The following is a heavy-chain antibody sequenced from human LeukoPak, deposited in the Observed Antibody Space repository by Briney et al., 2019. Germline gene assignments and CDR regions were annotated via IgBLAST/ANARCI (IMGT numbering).Heavy chain of an antibody. V-gene: IGHV1-69*13. Sequence: ASVKVSCKASGSAFSGYTITWVRQAPGQGLEWVGGIITNLASTNYAQKFQGRVTISVDDSTSTAYMQLRSLTSEDTAFYYCALAFSGYDRWFPEPPDQWGQGTLVTVSS. D-gene: IGHD5-12*01. CDR3: ALAFSGYDRWFPEPPDQ. CDR1: GSAFSGYT. CDR2: IITNLAST. J-gene: IGHJ4*02.